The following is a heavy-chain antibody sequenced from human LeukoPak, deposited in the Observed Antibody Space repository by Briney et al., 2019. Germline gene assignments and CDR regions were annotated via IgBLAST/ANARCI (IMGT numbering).Heavy chain of an antibody. Sequence: GGSLGLSCAASGFTVSSNYMNWVRQAPGKGLEWVSVIYSGGNTYYADSVKGRFTISRDNSKNTLYLQMNSLRAEDTAVYYCARGMITFGGVIVPGWGQGTLVTVSS. CDR2: IYSGGNT. CDR1: GFTVSSNY. D-gene: IGHD3-16*02. V-gene: IGHV3-66*01. CDR3: ARGMITFGGVIVPG. J-gene: IGHJ4*02.